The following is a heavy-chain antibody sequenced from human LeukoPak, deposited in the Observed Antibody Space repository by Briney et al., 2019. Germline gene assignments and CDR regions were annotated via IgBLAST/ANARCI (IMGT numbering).Heavy chain of an antibody. CDR1: GYSISSGYY. CDR2: IFHSGST. J-gene: IGHJ4*02. D-gene: IGHD3-22*01. V-gene: IGHV4-38-2*02. Sequence: SETLSLTCTVSGYSISSGYYWGWIRQPPGKGLEWIVNIFHSGSTYYNPSLKSRVTISVDTSKNQFSLKLTSVTAADTAVYYCARVVSMTMIVVIPLYFDYWGQGTLVTVSS. CDR3: ARVVSMTMIVVIPLYFDY.